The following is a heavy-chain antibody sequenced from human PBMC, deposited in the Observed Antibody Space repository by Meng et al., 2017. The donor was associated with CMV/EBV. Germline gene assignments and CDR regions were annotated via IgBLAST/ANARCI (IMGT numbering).Heavy chain of an antibody. J-gene: IGHJ4*02. V-gene: IGHV1-69*05. CDR1: GGTFSSYA. D-gene: IGHD6-19*01. Sequence: CKASGGTFSSYAISWVRQDPGQGLEWMGGISTIFGKANYAQKLQGRVTITTDESTSTAYMELSSLRSEDTAVYYCARDGYSSGWFGYWGQGTLVTVSS. CDR2: ISTIFGKA. CDR3: ARDGYSSGWFGY.